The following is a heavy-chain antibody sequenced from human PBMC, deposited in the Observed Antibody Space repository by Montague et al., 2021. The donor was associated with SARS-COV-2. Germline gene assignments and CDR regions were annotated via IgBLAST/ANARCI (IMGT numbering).Heavy chain of an antibody. Sequence: SETLSLTCTVSGASVASGNFYWSWIRQPPGKGLEWIGYMYYTGHTNYNPSLESRVTMPVGPSKNQSSLTLTSVTAADTAVYYCARSRANVPSRPGFDYWGQGALVTVSS. CDR3: ARSRANVPSRPGFDY. D-gene: IGHD6-6*01. V-gene: IGHV4-61*01. J-gene: IGHJ4*02. CDR1: GASVASGNFY. CDR2: MYYTGHT.